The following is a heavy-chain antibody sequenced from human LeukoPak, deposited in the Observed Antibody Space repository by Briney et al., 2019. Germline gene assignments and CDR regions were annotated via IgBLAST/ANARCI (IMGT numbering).Heavy chain of an antibody. CDR1: GFTFIRYG. J-gene: IGHJ4*01. CDR3: ARELPREVTLDY. D-gene: IGHD2-21*02. CDR2: MNTDGSST. V-gene: IGHV3-74*01. Sequence: PGGSLRLSCAVSGFTFIRYGMQWVRQAPGKGLAWVSRMNTDGSSTTYADSVKGRFTIYRDNAKNTLYLEMNSLRAEDTAVYYCARELPREVTLDYWGQGTLVTVSS.